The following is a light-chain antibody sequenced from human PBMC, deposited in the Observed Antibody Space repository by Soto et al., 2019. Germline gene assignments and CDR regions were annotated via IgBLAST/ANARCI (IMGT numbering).Light chain of an antibody. V-gene: IGKV3-15*01. CDR2: GAS. CDR3: LQYNDWPRT. J-gene: IGKJ1*01. Sequence: EIVMTQSPATLSVSPGERATLSCGASQSVSSNLAWYQQKPGQAPRLLIYGASTRATGVPARFSGSGSGTEFTLTISSLQSEDFAVYYCLQYNDWPRTFGQGTKVEI. CDR1: QSVSSN.